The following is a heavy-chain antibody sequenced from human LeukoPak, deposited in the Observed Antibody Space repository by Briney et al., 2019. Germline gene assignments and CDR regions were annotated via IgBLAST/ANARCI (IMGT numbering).Heavy chain of an antibody. CDR1: GGSISSSSYY. CDR3: AREDYDILTGYYTPYYFDY. Sequence: KPSETLSLTCTVSGGSISSSSYYWGWIRQPPGKGLEWIGSIYYSGSTYYNPSLKSRVTITVDTSKNQFSLKLSSVTAADTAVYYCAREDYDILTGYYTPYYFDYWGQGTLVTVSS. J-gene: IGHJ4*02. D-gene: IGHD3-9*01. V-gene: IGHV4-39*07. CDR2: IYYSGST.